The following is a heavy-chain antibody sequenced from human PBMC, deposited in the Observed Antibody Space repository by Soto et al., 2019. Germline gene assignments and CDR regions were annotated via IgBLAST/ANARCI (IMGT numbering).Heavy chain of an antibody. CDR3: ARRYSSSFDY. V-gene: IGHV4-61*08. D-gene: IGHD6-13*01. J-gene: IGHJ4*02. CDR1: GGSISSGGYS. Sequence: SETLSLTCAVSGGSISSGGYSWSWIRQPPGKGLEWIGYIYYSGSTNYNPSLKSRVTISVDTSKNQLSLKLSSVTAADTAVYYCARRYSSSFDYWGQGTLVTVSS. CDR2: IYYSGST.